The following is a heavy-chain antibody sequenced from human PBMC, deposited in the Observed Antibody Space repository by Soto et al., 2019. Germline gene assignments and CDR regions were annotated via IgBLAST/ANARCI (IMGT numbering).Heavy chain of an antibody. CDR1: GGSISNNTW. V-gene: IGHV4-4*02. D-gene: IGHD4-17*01. Sequence: PSETLSLTCAVSGGSISNNTWWSWVRQPPGKGLEWIGEIYHSGSTNYNPSLKSRVSISVDKSKNQFSLRLSSVTAADMAVYYCARHYRGNFDSWGQGTLVTVSS. J-gene: IGHJ4*02. CDR3: ARHYRGNFDS. CDR2: IYHSGST.